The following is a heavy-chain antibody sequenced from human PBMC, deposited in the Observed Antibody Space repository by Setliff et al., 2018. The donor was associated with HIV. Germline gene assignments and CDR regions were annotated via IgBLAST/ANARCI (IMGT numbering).Heavy chain of an antibody. D-gene: IGHD1-26*01. CDR1: GYTFSSYS. Sequence: KVSCKASGYTFSSYSMNWVRQAPGQGLEWMGYISAGTGNPTYAQGFTGRFVFYWDTSVRTAYLQINSLEAEDTAVYYCARDRRVGSYDYWGQGALVTVSS. V-gene: IGHV7-4-1*02. CDR2: ISAGTGNP. J-gene: IGHJ4*02. CDR3: ARDRRVGSYDY.